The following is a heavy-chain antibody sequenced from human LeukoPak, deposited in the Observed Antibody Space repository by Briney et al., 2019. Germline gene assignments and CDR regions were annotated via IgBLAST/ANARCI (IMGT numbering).Heavy chain of an antibody. J-gene: IGHJ3*02. CDR1: GFTFSSYA. CDR2: ISGSGGST. CDR3: TTAGIVGAIFDAFDI. V-gene: IGHV3-23*01. D-gene: IGHD1-26*01. Sequence: GGSLRLSCAASGFTFSSYAMSWVRQAPGKGLEWVSAISGSGGSTDYAAPVKGRFTISRDDSKNPLYLQMNSLKTEDTAVYYCTTAGIVGAIFDAFDIWGQGTMVTVSS.